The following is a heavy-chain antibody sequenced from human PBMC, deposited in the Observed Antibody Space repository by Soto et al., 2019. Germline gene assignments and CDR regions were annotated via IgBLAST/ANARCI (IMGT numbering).Heavy chain of an antibody. D-gene: IGHD7-27*01. CDR1: GASISSRSNN. CDR2: VYSSAST. J-gene: IGHJ6*02. Sequence: SETLSLTCTVSGASISSRSNNWGWIRQPPGKGLAWIGPVYSSASTYYNPSLKSRVTISVDTSKNQLSLQLSSVTAADTAVYYCARRSHGNCGHYYYYGMDVWGQGTTVTVSS. CDR3: ARRSHGNCGHYYYYGMDV. V-gene: IGHV4-39*01.